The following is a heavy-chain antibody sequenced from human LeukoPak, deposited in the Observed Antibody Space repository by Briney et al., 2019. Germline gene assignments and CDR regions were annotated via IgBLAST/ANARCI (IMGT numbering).Heavy chain of an antibody. CDR2: ISSSGSTI. V-gene: IGHV3-48*03. J-gene: IGHJ4*02. CDR3: ARDGHDYGGYGFDY. Sequence: GGSLRLSCAASGFTFSSYEMNWVRQAPGKGLEWVSYISSSGSTIYYADSVKGRFTISRDNAKNSLYLQMNSLRAEDTAVYYCARDGHDYGGYGFDYWGQGTLVTVSS. CDR1: GFTFSSYE. D-gene: IGHD4-17*01.